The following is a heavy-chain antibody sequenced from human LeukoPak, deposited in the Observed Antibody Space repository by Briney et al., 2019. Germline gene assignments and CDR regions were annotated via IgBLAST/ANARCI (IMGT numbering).Heavy chain of an antibody. D-gene: IGHD3-3*01. J-gene: IGHJ6*02. V-gene: IGHV1-46*01. CDR2: INPSGGST. Sequence: GASVKVSWKEYGYTFTSYYMHWVRQAPGQGLEWMGLINPSGGSTSYAQKFQGRVTMTRDTSTSTVYMELSSLRSEDTAVYYCARDSPYSITIFGVAPLYYYYGMDVWGQGTTLTVPS. CDR3: ARDSPYSITIFGVAPLYYYYGMDV. CDR1: GYTFTSYY.